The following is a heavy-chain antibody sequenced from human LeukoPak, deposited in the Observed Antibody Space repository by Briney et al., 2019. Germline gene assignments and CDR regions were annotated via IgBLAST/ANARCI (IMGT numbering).Heavy chain of an antibody. Sequence: GGSLRLSCAASGFTFSSYEMNWVRQAPGKGLEWVSSISSSSSYIYYADSVKGRFTISRDNAKNPLYLQMNSLRAEDTAVYYCARDGDYYSYYFDYWGQGTLVTVSS. CDR2: ISSSSSYI. D-gene: IGHD4-17*01. CDR1: GFTFSSYE. J-gene: IGHJ4*02. CDR3: ARDGDYYSYYFDY. V-gene: IGHV3-21*01.